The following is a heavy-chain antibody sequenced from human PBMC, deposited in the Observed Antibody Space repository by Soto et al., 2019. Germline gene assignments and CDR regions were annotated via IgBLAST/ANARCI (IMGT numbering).Heavy chain of an antibody. CDR2: IYYSGST. J-gene: IGHJ5*02. V-gene: IGHV4-30-4*01. CDR3: ARASVDTAMVTPYGGLFDP. CDR1: GGSISSGDYY. D-gene: IGHD5-18*01. Sequence: SETLSLTCTVSGGSISSGDYYWSWIRQPPGKGLEWIGYIYYSGSTYYNPSLKSRVTISVDRSKNQFSLKLSSVTAADTAVYYCARASVDTAMVTPYGGLFDPWGQGTLVTVSS.